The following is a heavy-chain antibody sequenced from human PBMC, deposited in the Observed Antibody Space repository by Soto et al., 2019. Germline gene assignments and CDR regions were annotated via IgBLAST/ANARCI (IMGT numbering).Heavy chain of an antibody. CDR3: ARAAYCSGGSCPIYYYYYMDV. CDR2: ISSSSSYI. Sequence: GGSLRLSCAASGFTFSSYSMNWVRQAPGKGLEWVSSISSSSSYIYYADSVKGRFTISRDKAKNSLYLQMNSLRAEDTAVYYCARAAYCSGGSCPIYYYYYMDVWGKGTTVTVSS. V-gene: IGHV3-21*01. CDR1: GFTFSSYS. J-gene: IGHJ6*03. D-gene: IGHD2-15*01.